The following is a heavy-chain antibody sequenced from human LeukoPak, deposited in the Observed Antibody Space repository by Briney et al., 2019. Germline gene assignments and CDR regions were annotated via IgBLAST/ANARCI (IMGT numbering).Heavy chain of an antibody. CDR1: GYSFTGYW. J-gene: IGHJ4*02. V-gene: IGHV5-51*01. D-gene: IGHD3-3*01. CDR2: IYPGDFDT. Sequence: GESLKISCKGSGYSFTGYWIGWVRQMPGKGLEWMGIIYPGDFDTRYSPSFQGQVTISADKSISTAYLQWSSLKASDTAMYYCARRLDFWSGYYTETFDYWGQGTLVTVSS. CDR3: ARRLDFWSGYYTETFDY.